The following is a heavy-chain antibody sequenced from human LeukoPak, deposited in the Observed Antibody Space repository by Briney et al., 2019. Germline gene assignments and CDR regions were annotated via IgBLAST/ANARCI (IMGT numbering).Heavy chain of an antibody. D-gene: IGHD3-9*01. CDR3: TKEGYDILTGISMLN. V-gene: IGHV3-23*01. CDR1: GFTFSSYG. Sequence: PGGSLRLSCAASGFTFSSYGMSWVRQAPGKGLEWVSAISGSGGSTYYADSVKGRFTISRDNSKNTLDLQMNSLRAEDTAVYYCTKEGYDILTGISMLNWGQGTLVTVSS. CDR2: ISGSGGST. J-gene: IGHJ4*02.